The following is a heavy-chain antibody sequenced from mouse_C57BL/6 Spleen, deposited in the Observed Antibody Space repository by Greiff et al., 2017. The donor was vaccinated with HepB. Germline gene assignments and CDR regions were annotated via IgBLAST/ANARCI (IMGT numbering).Heavy chain of an antibody. CDR1: GYTFTSYW. CDR2: IDPSDSYT. V-gene: IGHV1-50*01. J-gene: IGHJ1*03. CDR3: ARDYGSSYDWYFDV. D-gene: IGHD1-1*01. Sequence: VQLQQPGAELVKPGASVKLSCKASGYTFTSYWMQWVKQRPGQGLEWIGEIDPSDSYTNYNQKFKGKATLTVDTSSRTAYMQLSSLTSEDSAVYYWARDYGSSYDWYFDVWGTGTTVTVSS.